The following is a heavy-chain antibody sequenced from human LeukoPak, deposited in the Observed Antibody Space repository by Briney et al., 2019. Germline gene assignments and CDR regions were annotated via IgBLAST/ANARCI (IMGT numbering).Heavy chain of an antibody. CDR2: ISAYNGNT. D-gene: IGHD6-19*01. J-gene: IGHJ6*02. V-gene: IGHV1-18*01. CDR3: ARSTGSGWFLDV. CDR1: GYTFTSYG. Sequence: ASVTVSCKTSGYTFTSYGISWVRQAPGQGLEWMGWISAYNGNTNYAQKLQGRVTMTTDTSTSTAYMELRSLRSDDTAVYYCARSTGSGWFLDVWGQGTTVTVSS.